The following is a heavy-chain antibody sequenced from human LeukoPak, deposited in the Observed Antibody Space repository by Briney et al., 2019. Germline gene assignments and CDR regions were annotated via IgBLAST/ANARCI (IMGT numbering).Heavy chain of an antibody. Sequence: AETLSLTCAVYGGSFSGYYWSWISQPPGKGLEWIGEINHSGSTNYNPSLKSRVTISVDTSKNQFSLKLSSVTAADMAVYYCARGSDLKIFGVVIWYFDYWGQGTLVTVSS. CDR3: ARGSDLKIFGVVIWYFDY. V-gene: IGHV4-34*01. D-gene: IGHD3-3*01. CDR2: INHSGST. J-gene: IGHJ4*02. CDR1: GGSFSGYY.